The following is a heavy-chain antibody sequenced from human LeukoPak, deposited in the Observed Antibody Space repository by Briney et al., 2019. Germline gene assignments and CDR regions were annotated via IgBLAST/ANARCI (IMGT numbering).Heavy chain of an antibody. J-gene: IGHJ4*02. D-gene: IGHD1-26*01. Sequence: GGSLKLSCAASGFTFSDYYMSWIRQAPGKGLEWVSYISSSGSTIYYADSVKGRFTISRDNAKNSLYLQMNSLRAEDTAVYYCARDRGGELLDNYFDYWGQGTLVTVSS. CDR1: GFTFSDYY. V-gene: IGHV3-11*01. CDR3: ARDRGGELLDNYFDY. CDR2: ISSSGSTI.